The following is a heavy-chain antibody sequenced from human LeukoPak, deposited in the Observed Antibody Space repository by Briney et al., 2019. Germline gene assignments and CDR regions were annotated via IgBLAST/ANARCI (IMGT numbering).Heavy chain of an antibody. CDR1: GYTFTSYG. CDR2: ISAYNGNT. V-gene: IGHV1-18*01. Sequence: ASVKVSCKASGYTFTSYGISWVRQAPGQGLEWMGWISAYNGNTNYAQKVQGRVTMTTDTSTSTAHMELRSLRSDDTAVYYCARAEVGSSWDYFDYWGQGTLVTVSS. D-gene: IGHD6-13*01. J-gene: IGHJ4*02. CDR3: ARAEVGSSWDYFDY.